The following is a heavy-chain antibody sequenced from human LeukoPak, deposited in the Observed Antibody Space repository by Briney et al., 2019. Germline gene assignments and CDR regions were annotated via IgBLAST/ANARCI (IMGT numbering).Heavy chain of an antibody. CDR1: GFTFSSYG. CDR2: IWYDGSNK. D-gene: IGHD6-19*01. Sequence: GRSLRLSCAASGFTFSSYGMHWVRQAPGKGLERVAVIWYDGSNKNYADSVKGRFTISRDNSKNTLYLQMNSLRVEDTAVYYCAKDPHQRIAVAGYFDYWGQGTLVTVSS. V-gene: IGHV3-33*06. J-gene: IGHJ4*02. CDR3: AKDPHQRIAVAGYFDY.